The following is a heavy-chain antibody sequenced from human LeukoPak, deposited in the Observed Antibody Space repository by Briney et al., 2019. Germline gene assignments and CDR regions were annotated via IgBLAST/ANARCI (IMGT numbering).Heavy chain of an antibody. CDR2: ISAYSANT. Sequence: ASVKVSCKASGGTFSSYAISWVRQAPGQGLEWMGWISAYSANTNYIQSLQGRVTISTDTSASTAYMELRSLRSDDTGVYYCARVLPRLSWGEFDYWGQGTLVTVSS. J-gene: IGHJ4*02. CDR1: GGTFSSYA. CDR3: ARVLPRLSWGEFDY. V-gene: IGHV1-18*01. D-gene: IGHD3-16*01.